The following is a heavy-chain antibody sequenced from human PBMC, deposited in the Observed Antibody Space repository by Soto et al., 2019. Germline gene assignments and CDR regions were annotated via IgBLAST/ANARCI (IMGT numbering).Heavy chain of an antibody. Sequence: QVQLHQWGAGQLRASETLSLTCGVSGGSFSGYYWSWIRQPPGKGLEWIGEVNDSGNSNYNPSLKRRVVISVDTPKSEFSLKMNTVTAADTGVYYCARVRRWLPEEMVDLWGKGALVTVSS. V-gene: IGHV4-34*01. CDR2: VNDSGNS. D-gene: IGHD5-12*01. CDR3: ARVRRWLPEEMVDL. J-gene: IGHJ5*02. CDR1: GGSFSGYY.